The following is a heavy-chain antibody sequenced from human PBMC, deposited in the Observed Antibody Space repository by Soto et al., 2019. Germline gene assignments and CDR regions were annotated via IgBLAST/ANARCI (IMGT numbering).Heavy chain of an antibody. CDR1: GGTFSSYA. Sequence: SVKVSCKASGGTFSSYAISWVRLAPGQGLEWMGGIIPIFGTANYAHKFQGRVTITSEKSTSTAYMELSRLRSEDTAVCCCASSNLPVAQTQDYSFYCGMDXWGQGTPFTIS. D-gene: IGHD2-8*02. J-gene: IGHJ6*02. CDR2: IIPIFGTA. CDR3: ASSNLPVAQTQDYSFYCGMDX. V-gene: IGHV1-69*06.